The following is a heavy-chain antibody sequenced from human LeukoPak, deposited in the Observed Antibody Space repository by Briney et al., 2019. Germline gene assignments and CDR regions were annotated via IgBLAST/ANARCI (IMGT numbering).Heavy chain of an antibody. CDR1: GGTFSSYA. V-gene: IGHV1-69*04. Sequence: SVKVSCKASGGTFSSYAISWVRQAPGQGLEWMGRIIPILGIANYAQKFQGRVTITADKSTSTAYMELSSLRSEDTAVYYCARGRYFDWLLYPTWGQGTLVTVSS. D-gene: IGHD3-9*01. CDR2: IIPILGIA. J-gene: IGHJ5*02. CDR3: ARGRYFDWLLYPT.